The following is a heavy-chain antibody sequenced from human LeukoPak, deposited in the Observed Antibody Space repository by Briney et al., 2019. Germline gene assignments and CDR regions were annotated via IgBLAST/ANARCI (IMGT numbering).Heavy chain of an antibody. CDR2: ISYDGSNK. D-gene: IGHD1-26*01. CDR3: ANSGSYYHALGFDY. J-gene: IGHJ4*02. CDR1: GFTFSSYG. Sequence: GGSLRLSCAASGFTFSSYGMHWVRQAPGKGLEWVAVISYDGSNKYYADSVKGRFTISRDNSKNTLYLQMNSLRAEDTAVYYCANSGSYYHALGFDYWGQGTLVTVSS. V-gene: IGHV3-30*18.